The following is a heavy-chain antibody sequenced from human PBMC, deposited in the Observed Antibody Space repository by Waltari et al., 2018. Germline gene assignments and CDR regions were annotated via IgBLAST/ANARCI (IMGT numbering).Heavy chain of an antibody. Sequence: EVQLVQSGAEVKKPGESLKISCKGSGYSFTSYWIGWVRQMPGNGLEWLGIIYPGDSDTRYSPSFQGQVTISADKSISTAYLQWSSLKASDTAMYYCARHFVTGSYGSGSYYNTNYGMDVWGQGTTVTVSS. CDR3: ARHFVTGSYGSGSYYNTNYGMDV. CDR2: IYPGDSDT. V-gene: IGHV5-51*01. D-gene: IGHD3-10*01. CDR1: GYSFTSYW. J-gene: IGHJ6*02.